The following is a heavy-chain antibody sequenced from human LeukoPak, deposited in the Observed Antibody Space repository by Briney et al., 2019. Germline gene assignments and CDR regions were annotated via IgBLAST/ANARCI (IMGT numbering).Heavy chain of an antibody. CDR1: GGSISSYY. J-gene: IGHJ5*02. CDR3: ARDHTLSRCHSFDP. D-gene: IGHD2-15*01. Sequence: PSETLSLTCTVSGGSISSYYWSWIRQPPGKALGWIGDIYYTGSTNYNPSLKSRVTLSVDTSKNQFSLKLSSVAAAETAVYYCARDHTLSRCHSFDPWGQGTLVTVSS. CDR2: IYYTGST. V-gene: IGHV4-59*01.